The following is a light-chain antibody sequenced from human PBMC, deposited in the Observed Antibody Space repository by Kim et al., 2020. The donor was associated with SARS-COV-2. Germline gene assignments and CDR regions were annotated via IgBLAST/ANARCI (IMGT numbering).Light chain of an antibody. CDR3: SSYTSSRTLI. CDR2: DVS. J-gene: IGLJ2*01. V-gene: IGLV2-14*03. Sequence: QSALSQPASVSGSPGQSITISCTGTSSDIGGYNYVAWYQQHPGKVPILIYSDVSNRPSGVSGRFAVSKSGNTASLIITGLQAEDEADYYCSSYTSSRTLIFGGGTQLTVL. CDR1: SSDIGGYNY.